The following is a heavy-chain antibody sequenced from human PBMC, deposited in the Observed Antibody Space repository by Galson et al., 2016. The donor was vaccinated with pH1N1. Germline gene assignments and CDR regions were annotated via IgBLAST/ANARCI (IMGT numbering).Heavy chain of an antibody. CDR2: IYWDDDK. D-gene: IGHD4-17*01. Sequence: PALVKPTQTLTLTCTFSGFSLSTSGVGVGWIRQPPGKALEWLALIYWDDDKRYSPSLKSRPTITKDTSKNQVVLTMTNMDPVDTATYYCARSDYGDYVGGLHYWGQGTLVTVSS. CDR3: ARSDYGDYVGGLHY. CDR1: GFSLSTSGVG. V-gene: IGHV2-5*02. J-gene: IGHJ4*02.